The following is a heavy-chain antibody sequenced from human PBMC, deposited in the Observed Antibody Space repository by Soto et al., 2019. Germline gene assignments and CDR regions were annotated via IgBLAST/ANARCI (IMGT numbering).Heavy chain of an antibody. CDR3: ARDIPQWLRYYYYYGMDV. CDR2: IWYDGSNK. D-gene: IGHD6-19*01. CDR1: GFTFSSYG. V-gene: IGHV3-33*08. Sequence: GGSLRLSCTASGFTFSSYGMHWVRQAPGKGLEWVAVIWYDGSNKYYADSVKGRFTISRDNSKNTLYLQMNSLRAEDTAVYYCARDIPQWLRYYYYYGMDVWGQGTTVTVSS. J-gene: IGHJ6*02.